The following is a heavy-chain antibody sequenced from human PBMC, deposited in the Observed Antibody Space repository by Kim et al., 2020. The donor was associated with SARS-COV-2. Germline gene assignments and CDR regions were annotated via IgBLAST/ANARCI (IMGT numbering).Heavy chain of an antibody. Sequence: GQMFQGRITMTRNTSTSASYMGLSSLRSEDTAVYYCARGGSDYGDYIFDYWGQGTLVTVSS. J-gene: IGHJ4*02. D-gene: IGHD4-17*01. CDR3: ARGGSDYGDYIFDY. V-gene: IGHV1-46*01.